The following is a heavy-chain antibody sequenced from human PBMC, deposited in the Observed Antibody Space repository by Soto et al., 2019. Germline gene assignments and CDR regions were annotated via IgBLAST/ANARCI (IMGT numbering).Heavy chain of an antibody. J-gene: IGHJ4*02. CDR3: ARAPGWLASTGWYQFDY. D-gene: IGHD6-19*01. CDR1: GYTFTGYY. V-gene: IGHV1-2*02. CDR2: LNPNSGGT. Sequence: QVQLVQSGAEVKKPGASVKVSCKASGYTFTGYYMHWVRQAPGQGLEWMGWLNPNSGGTNYAQKFQGRVTITRDTSFSTAYMELSRLRSGDTAVYYCARAPGWLASTGWYQFDYWGQGPLVTVSS.